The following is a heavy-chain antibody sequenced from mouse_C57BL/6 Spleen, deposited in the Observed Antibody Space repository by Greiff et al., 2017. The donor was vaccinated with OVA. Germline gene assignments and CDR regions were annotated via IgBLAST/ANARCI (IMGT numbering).Heavy chain of an antibody. J-gene: IGHJ4*01. D-gene: IGHD3-2*02. Sequence: QFQLQQPGAELVKPGASVKMSCKASGYTFTSYWITWVKQRPGQGLEWIGDIYPGSGSTNYNEKFKSKATLTVDTSSSTAYMQLSSLTSEDSAVYYCAKGEDSSGYYAMDYWGQGTSVTVSS. V-gene: IGHV1-55*01. CDR3: AKGEDSSGYYAMDY. CDR2: IYPGSGST. CDR1: GYTFTSYW.